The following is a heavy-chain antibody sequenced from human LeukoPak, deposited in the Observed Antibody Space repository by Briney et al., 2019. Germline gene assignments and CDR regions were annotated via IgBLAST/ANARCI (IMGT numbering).Heavy chain of an antibody. D-gene: IGHD5-12*01. CDR1: GYTFTGDY. CDR2: INPNSGGT. CDR3: ASSPPTGWLHYYMDV. Sequence: GASVKVSCKASGYTFTGDYMHWVRQAPGQGLEWMGWINPNSGGTNYAQKFQGRVTMTRDTSISTAYMELSRLRSDDTAVYYCASSPPTGWLHYYMDVWGKGTTVTVSS. V-gene: IGHV1-2*02. J-gene: IGHJ6*03.